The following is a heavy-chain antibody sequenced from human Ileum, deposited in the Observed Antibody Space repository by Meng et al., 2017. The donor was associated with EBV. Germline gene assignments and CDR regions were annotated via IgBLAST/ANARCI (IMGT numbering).Heavy chain of an antibody. J-gene: IGHJ4*02. CDR2: IYYSGTT. V-gene: IGHV4-39*07. CDR1: GGSFSSRKYY. D-gene: IGHD1-26*01. CDR3: ASRELAPFDY. Sequence: HLQLQGLGPGLVKPSETLSFTGSVSGGSFSSRKYYWGWIRQPPGKALEWIASIYYSGTTYYNPSLQSRVSISVDKSKNQVSLNMTSMTAADTAVYYCASRELAPFDYWGQGTLVTVSS.